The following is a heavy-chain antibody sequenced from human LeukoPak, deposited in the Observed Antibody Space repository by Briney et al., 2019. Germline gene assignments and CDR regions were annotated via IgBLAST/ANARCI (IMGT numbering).Heavy chain of an antibody. J-gene: IGHJ6*03. Sequence: SETLSLTCTVSGGSISSGSYYWSWIRQPAGKGLEWIGRIYTSGSTNYNPSLKSRVTISVDTSKNQFSLKLSSVTAADTAVYYCARRDVVPAARSLYYYYYYYMDVWGKGTTVTISS. D-gene: IGHD2-2*01. V-gene: IGHV4-61*02. CDR2: IYTSGST. CDR1: GGSISSGSYY. CDR3: ARRDVVPAARSLYYYYYYYMDV.